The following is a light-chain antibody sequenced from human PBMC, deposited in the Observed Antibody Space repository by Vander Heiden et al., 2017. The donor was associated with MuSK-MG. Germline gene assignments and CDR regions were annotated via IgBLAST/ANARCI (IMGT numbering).Light chain of an antibody. CDR1: QSIRSNT. J-gene: IGKJ1*01. Sequence: EIVLTQSPGTLSLSPGDGATLSCRASQSIRSNTLAWYQQKPGQAPRLLIHATSSRSADIPDRFSGSGSGTDFTLTISRLEPEDFAVYYCHQFGSSPPWTFGQGTRVEVK. CDR2: ATS. CDR3: HQFGSSPPWT. V-gene: IGKV3-20*01.